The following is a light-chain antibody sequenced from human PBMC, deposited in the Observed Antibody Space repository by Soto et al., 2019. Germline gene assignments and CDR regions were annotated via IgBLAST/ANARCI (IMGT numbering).Light chain of an antibody. V-gene: IGKV1-27*01. CDR1: QGIRHY. Sequence: SVSSLSAYVEDRVTITCRASQGIRHYLAWYQQKPGKVPKLLIYEASNLQSGVPSRFRGGGSGTEFTLTISSLQPEDVATYYCQNFDSAPQPFGQGTKVDI. J-gene: IGKJ1*01. CDR2: EAS. CDR3: QNFDSAPQP.